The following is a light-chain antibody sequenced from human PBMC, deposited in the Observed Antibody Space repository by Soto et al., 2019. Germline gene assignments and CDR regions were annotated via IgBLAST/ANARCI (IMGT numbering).Light chain of an antibody. J-gene: IGKJ1*01. CDR1: QSVSSR. Sequence: ETVMTQSPATLSVSLGERATLSCRASQSVSSRVAWYQQRPGQAPRLLIYGASTRATGIPARFSGSGYGTEFTLTISSLQSEDFAVYYCQQYNDWWTFGQGTKVEIK. CDR3: QQYNDWWT. CDR2: GAS. V-gene: IGKV3-15*01.